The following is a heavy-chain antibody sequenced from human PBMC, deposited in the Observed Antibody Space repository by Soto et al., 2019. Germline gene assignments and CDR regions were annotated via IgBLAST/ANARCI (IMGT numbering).Heavy chain of an antibody. CDR1: GFTFSSYG. V-gene: IGHV3-30*18. J-gene: IGHJ6*02. Sequence: GGSLRLSCAASGFTFSSYGMHWVRQAPGKGLEWVAVISYDGSNKYYADSVKGRFTISRDNSKNTLYLQMNSLRAEDTAVYYCAKETYYGSGSYYPYYYYYYGMDVWGQGTTVTVSS. CDR3: AKETYYGSGSYYPYYYYYYGMDV. CDR2: ISYDGSNK. D-gene: IGHD3-10*01.